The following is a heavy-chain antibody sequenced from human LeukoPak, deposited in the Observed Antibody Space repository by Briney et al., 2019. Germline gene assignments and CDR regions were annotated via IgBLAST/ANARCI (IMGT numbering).Heavy chain of an antibody. Sequence: GALRLSCAASGFTFSSYTMHWVRQAPGKGLEWVAVISYDGSNKYYADSVKGRFTFSRDNSKNTLYLQMNSLRAEDTAVYYCAKDRSIAAGDDAFDIWGQGTMVTVSS. V-gene: IGHV3-30*04. CDR3: AKDRSIAAGDDAFDI. D-gene: IGHD6-13*01. CDR2: ISYDGSNK. J-gene: IGHJ3*02. CDR1: GFTFSSYT.